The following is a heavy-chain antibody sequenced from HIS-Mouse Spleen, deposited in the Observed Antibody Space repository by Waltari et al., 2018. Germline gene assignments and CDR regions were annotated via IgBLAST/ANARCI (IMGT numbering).Heavy chain of an antibody. V-gene: IGHV3-49*05. Sequence: EVQLVESGGGLVKPGRSLRLSCTASGFTFGDYAMRWFGQAAGTGREWVGFIRSKAYGGTTEYAASVKGRFTISRDDSKSIAYLQMNSLKTEDTAVYYCTRVGVAYYDSSGDDAFDIWGQGTMVTVSS. CDR3: TRVGVAYYDSSGDDAFDI. CDR2: IRSKAYGGTT. D-gene: IGHD3-22*01. J-gene: IGHJ3*02. CDR1: GFTFGDYA.